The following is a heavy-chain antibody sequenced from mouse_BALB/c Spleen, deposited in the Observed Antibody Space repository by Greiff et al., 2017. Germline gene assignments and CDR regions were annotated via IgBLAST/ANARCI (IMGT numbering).Heavy chain of an antibody. Sequence: EVKLVESGGGLVQPGGSRKLSCAASGFTFSSFGMHWVRQAPEKGLEWVAYISSGSSTIYYADTVKGRFTISRDNPKNTLFLQMTSLRSEDTAMYYCAREGELGHFDYWGQGTTLTVSS. D-gene: IGHD4-1*01. J-gene: IGHJ2*01. V-gene: IGHV5-17*02. CDR2: ISSGSSTI. CDR3: AREGELGHFDY. CDR1: GFTFSSFG.